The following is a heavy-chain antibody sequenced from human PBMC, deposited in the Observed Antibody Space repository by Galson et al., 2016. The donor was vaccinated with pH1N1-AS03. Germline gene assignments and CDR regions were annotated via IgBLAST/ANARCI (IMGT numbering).Heavy chain of an antibody. V-gene: IGHV3-33*01. CDR2: NRYYGSCK. Sequence: SLRLSCVASGFTLRTYDMHWVRQAPGKGLEWVGINRYYGSCKYYGDSMKGRISISRDDSKNTISLQMNSLRVEDTAVYYCVRGSGYYFDSWGQGTLVIVSS. CDR3: VRGSGYYFDS. D-gene: IGHD3-3*01. CDR1: GFTLRTYD. J-gene: IGHJ4*02.